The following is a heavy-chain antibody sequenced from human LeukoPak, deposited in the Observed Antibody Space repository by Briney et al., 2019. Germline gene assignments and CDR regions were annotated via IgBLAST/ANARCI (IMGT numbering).Heavy chain of an antibody. Sequence: SSETLSLTCTVSGGSISSSNYYWGWIRQPPGKGLEWIGSIYYSGSTYYNPSLKSRVTISVDTSKNQFSLKLSSVTAADTAVYYCARRGGEFGGVISHWGQGTMVTVSS. J-gene: IGHJ3*01. V-gene: IGHV4-39*01. D-gene: IGHD3-16*02. CDR3: ARRGGEFGGVISH. CDR1: GGSISSSNYY. CDR2: IYYSGST.